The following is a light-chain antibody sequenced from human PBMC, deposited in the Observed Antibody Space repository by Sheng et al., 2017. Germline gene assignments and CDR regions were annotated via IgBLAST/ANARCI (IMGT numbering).Light chain of an antibody. Sequence: QSALTQPASVSGSPGQSITISCTGTSSDVGGYNYVSWYQQHPGKAPKLMIYDVSNRPSGVSNRFSGSKSGNTASLTISGLQAEDEADYYCSSYTSSSTAWVFGGGT. CDR1: SSDVGGYNY. J-gene: IGLJ3*02. CDR3: SSYTSSSTAWV. CDR2: DVS. V-gene: IGLV2-14*01.